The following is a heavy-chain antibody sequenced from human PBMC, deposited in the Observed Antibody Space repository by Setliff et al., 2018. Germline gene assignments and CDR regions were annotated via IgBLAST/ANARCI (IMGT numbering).Heavy chain of an antibody. V-gene: IGHV4-39*07. CDR3: ARDMGQPYYFES. CDR2: IYYTGST. CDR1: GSSISSSSHY. D-gene: IGHD1-1*01. J-gene: IGHJ4*02. Sequence: SETLSLTCTVSGSSISSSSHYWGWIRQPPGKGLEWIGSIYYTGSTYYNPSLKSRVTMSVDTSKRQFSLKLGSATAADTAVYYCARDMGQPYYFESWGLGTLVTVSS.